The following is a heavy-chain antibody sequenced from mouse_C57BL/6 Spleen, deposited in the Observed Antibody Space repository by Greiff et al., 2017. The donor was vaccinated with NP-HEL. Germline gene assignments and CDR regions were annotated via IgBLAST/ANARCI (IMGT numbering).Heavy chain of an antibody. D-gene: IGHD3-1*01. CDR2: ISYDGSN. J-gene: IGHJ3*01. CDR3: ARGRTGFAY. V-gene: IGHV3-6*01. Sequence: DVKLVESGPGLVKPSQSLSLTCSVTGYSITSGYYWNWIRQFPGNKLEWMGYISYDGSNNYNPSLKNRISITRDTSKNQFFLKLNSVTTEDTATYYCARGRTGFAYWGQGTLVTVSA. CDR1: GYSITSGYY.